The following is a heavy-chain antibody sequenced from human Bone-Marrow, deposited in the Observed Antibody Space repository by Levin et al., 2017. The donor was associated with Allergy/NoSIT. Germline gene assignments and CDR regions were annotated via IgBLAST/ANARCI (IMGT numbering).Heavy chain of an antibody. CDR2: IRGSGDDT. CDR3: AKALTRGWLQSCLFDS. V-gene: IGHV3-23*01. CDR1: GFTFSTYA. Sequence: GGSLRLSCAASGFTFSTYAMHWVRQAPGKGLEWVSGIRGSGDDTYYSDSVKGRFTISRANSKNTLYLQMNSLGAEATAIYFCAKALTRGWLQSCLFDSWGPGTLVTVSS. D-gene: IGHD5-24*01. J-gene: IGHJ4*02.